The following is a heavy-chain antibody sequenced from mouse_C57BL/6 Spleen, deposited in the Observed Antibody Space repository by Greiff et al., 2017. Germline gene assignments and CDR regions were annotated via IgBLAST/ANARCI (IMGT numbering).Heavy chain of an antibody. CDR3: TITTVVRDYFDY. Sequence: VQLQQSGTVLARPGASVKMSCKTSGYTFTSYWMHWVKQRPGQGLEWIGAIYPGNSDTSYNQKFKGKAKLTAVTSASTAYMELSSLTNEDSAVYYCTITTVVRDYFDYWGQGTTLTVSS. CDR1: GYTFTSYW. V-gene: IGHV1-5*01. J-gene: IGHJ2*01. D-gene: IGHD1-1*01. CDR2: IYPGNSDT.